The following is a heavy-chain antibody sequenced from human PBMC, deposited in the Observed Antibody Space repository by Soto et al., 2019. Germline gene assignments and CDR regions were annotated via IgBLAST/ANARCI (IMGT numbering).Heavy chain of an antibody. Sequence: GPSVNVSCKASGYTFTRYDINWVRQATGQGLEWMGWMNPNSGNTGYAQKFQGRVTMTRDTSISTAYMELSSLRSEDTAVYYCAREFRFYYDSSGYPYGMDVWGQGTTVTVSS. D-gene: IGHD3-22*01. CDR2: MNPNSGNT. CDR3: AREFRFYYDSSGYPYGMDV. V-gene: IGHV1-8*01. J-gene: IGHJ6*02. CDR1: GYTFTRYD.